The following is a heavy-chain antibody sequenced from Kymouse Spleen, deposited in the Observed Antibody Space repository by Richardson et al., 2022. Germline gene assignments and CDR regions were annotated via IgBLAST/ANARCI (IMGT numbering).Heavy chain of an antibody. CDR2: INHSGST. V-gene: IGHV4-34*01. CDR3: ARGNTMVRGAFYGMDV. CDR1: GGSFSGYY. Sequence: QVQLQQWGAGLLKPSETLSLTCAVYGGSFSGYYWSWIRQPPGKGLEWIGEINHSGSTNYNPSLKSRVTISVDTSKNQFSLKLSSVTAADTAVYYCARGNTMVRGAFYGMDVWGQGTTVTVSS. D-gene: IGHD3-10*01. J-gene: IGHJ6*02.